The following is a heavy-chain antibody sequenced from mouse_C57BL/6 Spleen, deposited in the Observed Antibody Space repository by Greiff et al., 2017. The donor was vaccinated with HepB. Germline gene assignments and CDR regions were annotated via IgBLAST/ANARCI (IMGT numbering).Heavy chain of an antibody. D-gene: IGHD2-5*01. CDR2: ISAGGSYT. V-gene: IGHV5-4*01. Sequence: EVKLVESGRGLVKPVGSLKVSCAASGFTFTSYAMSWVRQTPEKRLEWVAIISAGGSYTYYPDNVKGRITIYRDNAKNNLYLQMSHLKSENTAMYDVARDGCYSSYFYYFGYWCEGTTLTDSS. J-gene: IGHJ2*01. CDR3: ARDGCYSSYFYYFGY. CDR1: GFTFTSYA.